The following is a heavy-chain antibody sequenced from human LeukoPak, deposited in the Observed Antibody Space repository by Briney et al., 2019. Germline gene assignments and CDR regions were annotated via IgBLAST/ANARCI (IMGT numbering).Heavy chain of an antibody. CDR2: IEGDGTGT. Sequence: PGGSLRLSCAASGFTFSDNRMHWVRQAPGKGLVWVSRIEGDGTGTVYADSVKGRFTISRDNAKNTLYLQMNSLRAEDTAVYYCTRDYYYRMDVWGKGTTVTVSS. V-gene: IGHV3-74*01. J-gene: IGHJ6*04. CDR3: TRDYYYRMDV. CDR1: GFTFSDNR.